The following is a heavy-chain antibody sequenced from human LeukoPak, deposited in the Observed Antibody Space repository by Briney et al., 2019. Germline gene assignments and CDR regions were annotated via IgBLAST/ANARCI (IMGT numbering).Heavy chain of an antibody. CDR3: AKDQYYYDSSGYYMPDY. D-gene: IGHD3-22*01. V-gene: IGHV3-30*18. Sequence: GGSLRLPCAASGFTFSSYGMHWVRQAPGKGLEWVAVISYDGSNKYYADSVKGRFTISRDNSKNTLYLQMNSLRAEDTAVYYCAKDQYYYDSSGYYMPDYWGQGTLVTVSS. J-gene: IGHJ4*02. CDR2: ISYDGSNK. CDR1: GFTFSSYG.